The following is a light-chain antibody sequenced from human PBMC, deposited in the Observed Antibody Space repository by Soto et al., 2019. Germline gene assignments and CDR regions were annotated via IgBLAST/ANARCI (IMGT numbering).Light chain of an antibody. Sequence: QSVLTQPPSVSGAPGQRVTISCTGSSSNIGAGYDVHWYQQLPGTAPKLLIYGNSNRPSGVPDRFSGSKSGTSVSLAITGLQAEDEADYYCQSYESSLSGFYVFGTGTKVTVL. CDR3: QSYESSLSGFYV. V-gene: IGLV1-40*01. CDR1: SSNIGAGYD. CDR2: GNS. J-gene: IGLJ1*01.